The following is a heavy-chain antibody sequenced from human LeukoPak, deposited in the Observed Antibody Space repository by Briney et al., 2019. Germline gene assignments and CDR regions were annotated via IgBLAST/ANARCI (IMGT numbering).Heavy chain of an antibody. D-gene: IGHD2-15*01. V-gene: IGHV4-59*01. CDR1: GASISPYH. Sequence: SETLSLTCTVSGASISPYHWSWIRQPPGKGLEWIGYIYYSGTTNYNPSLQSRVTISVATSKNQFSLKLSSVTAADTALYYCARDRASAGGFDYWGQGTLVTVSS. J-gene: IGHJ4*02. CDR2: IYYSGTT. CDR3: ARDRASAGGFDY.